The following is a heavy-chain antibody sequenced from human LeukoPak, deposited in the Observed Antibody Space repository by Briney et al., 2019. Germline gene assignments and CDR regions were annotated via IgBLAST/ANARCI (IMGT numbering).Heavy chain of an antibody. V-gene: IGHV4-59*01. D-gene: IGHD1-1*01. CDR3: ARGEDWKSTTFDY. CDR2: VSYDGST. Sequence: SETLSLTCTVSGGSISTYYWSWIRQPPGKGLEWIGYVSYDGSTNYNPSLKSRVTILVDTSKSQFSLKLTSVTAADTAVYYCARGEDWKSTTFDYWGQGTLVTVAS. J-gene: IGHJ4*02. CDR1: GGSISTYY.